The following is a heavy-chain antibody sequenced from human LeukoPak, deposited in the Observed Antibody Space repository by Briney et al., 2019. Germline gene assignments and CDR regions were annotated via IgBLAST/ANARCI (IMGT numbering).Heavy chain of an antibody. CDR1: GYTFTSYG. Sequence: ASVKVSCKASGYTFTSYGISWVRQAPGQGLEWMGWISAYNGNTNYAQKLQGRVTMTTDTSTSTAYMELRSLRSDDTAVYYCARFDSSGYYYSYYYYYYMDVWGKGTTATVSS. D-gene: IGHD3-22*01. J-gene: IGHJ6*03. CDR3: ARFDSSGYYYSYYYYYYMDV. V-gene: IGHV1-18*01. CDR2: ISAYNGNT.